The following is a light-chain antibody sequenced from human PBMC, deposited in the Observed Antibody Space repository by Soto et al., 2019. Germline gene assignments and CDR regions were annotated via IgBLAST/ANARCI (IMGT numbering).Light chain of an antibody. CDR2: AAS. J-gene: IGKJ1*01. Sequence: DIQMTQSPSSLSASVGDRVTITCRASQSISNYLNWYEQKSAKAPKLLIYAASILQTGVPSRFSGSGSGTDFTLTISSLQPEDFATYYCQQSYSTPRTFGQGTKVEIK. CDR1: QSISNY. V-gene: IGKV1-39*01. CDR3: QQSYSTPRT.